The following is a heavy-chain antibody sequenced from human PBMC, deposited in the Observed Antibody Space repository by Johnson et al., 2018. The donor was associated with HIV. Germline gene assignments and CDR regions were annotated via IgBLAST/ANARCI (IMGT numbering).Heavy chain of an antibody. Sequence: VQLVESGGGLIQPGGSLRLSCAASGFTVSSNYMSWVRQAPGKGLEWVSVIYSGGSTYYADSVKGLFTISRDNSKNTLYLQMNSLRAEDTAVYYCARGIAAAGIPVKAFDIWGQGTMVTVSS. CDR2: IYSGGST. V-gene: IGHV3-53*01. J-gene: IGHJ3*02. D-gene: IGHD6-13*01. CDR3: ARGIAAAGIPVKAFDI. CDR1: GFTVSSNY.